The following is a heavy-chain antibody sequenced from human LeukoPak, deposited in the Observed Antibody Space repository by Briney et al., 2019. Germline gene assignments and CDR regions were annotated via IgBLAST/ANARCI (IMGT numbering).Heavy chain of an antibody. CDR3: ARGWTGGDYPWPH. CDR1: GGSISSGSYY. J-gene: IGHJ1*01. D-gene: IGHD4-17*01. V-gene: IGHV4-61*02. Sequence: SQTLSLTCTVSGGSISSGSYYWNWIRQPAGKGLEWIGRIYTSGSTNYNPSLKSRVTISVDTSKNQFSLKLSSVTAADTAVYHCARGWTGGDYPWPHWGQGTLVTVSS. CDR2: IYTSGST.